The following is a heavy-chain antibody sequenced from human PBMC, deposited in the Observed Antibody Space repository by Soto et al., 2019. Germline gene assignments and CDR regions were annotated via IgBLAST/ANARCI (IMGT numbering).Heavy chain of an antibody. CDR3: ARDGRRYDFWGGYFPENPDFGY. CDR2: ISAYNGNT. CDR1: GYTFTSYG. D-gene: IGHD3-3*01. Sequence: ASVKVSCKASGYTFTSYGISWVRQAPGQGLEWMGWISAYNGNTNYAQKLQGRVTMTTDTSTSTAYMELRSLRSDDTAVYYCARDGRRYDFWGGYFPENPDFGYWGQGTLVTVAS. J-gene: IGHJ4*02. V-gene: IGHV1-18*01.